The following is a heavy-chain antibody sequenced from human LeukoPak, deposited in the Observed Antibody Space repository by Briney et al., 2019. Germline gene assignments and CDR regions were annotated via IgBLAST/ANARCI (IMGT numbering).Heavy chain of an antibody. Sequence: PSETLSLTCTVSGGSISSYYWSWIRQPPGKGLEWIGYIYYSGSTNYNPSLKSRVTISVDTSKNQLSLKLSSVTAADTAVYYCARAEKWLQPDYWGQGTLVTVSS. CDR2: IYYSGST. J-gene: IGHJ4*02. D-gene: IGHD5-24*01. CDR1: GGSISSYY. V-gene: IGHV4-59*01. CDR3: ARAEKWLQPDY.